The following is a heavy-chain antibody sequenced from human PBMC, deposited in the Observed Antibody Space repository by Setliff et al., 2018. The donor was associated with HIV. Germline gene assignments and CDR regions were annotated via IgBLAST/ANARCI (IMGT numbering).Heavy chain of an antibody. CDR2: VYTSGNT. CDR3: ARGRGAWFEGSWFDP. Sequence: SETLSLTCTVSGGSINIGSFYWSWIRQHAGKGPEWLGHVYTSGNTYYDPSLASRVAISLDRSKNQFSLKLDSVTAADTALYFCARGRGAWFEGSWFDPWGQGILVTVSS. V-gene: IGHV4-61*09. D-gene: IGHD6-19*01. J-gene: IGHJ5*02. CDR1: GGSINIGSFY.